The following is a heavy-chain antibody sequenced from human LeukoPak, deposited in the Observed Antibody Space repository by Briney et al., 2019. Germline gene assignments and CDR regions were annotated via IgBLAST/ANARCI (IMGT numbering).Heavy chain of an antibody. CDR3: ARADSGVTTGLFYYYMDV. J-gene: IGHJ6*03. D-gene: IGHD4-11*01. CDR1: GGSISSYY. CDR2: IYTSGST. V-gene: IGHV4-4*07. Sequence: SETLSLTCTVSGGSISSYYWSWIRQPAGKGLEWIGRIYTSGSTNYNPSLKSRVTISVDTSKNQFSLKLSSVTAADTAVYYCARADSGVTTGLFYYYMDVWGKGTTVTVSS.